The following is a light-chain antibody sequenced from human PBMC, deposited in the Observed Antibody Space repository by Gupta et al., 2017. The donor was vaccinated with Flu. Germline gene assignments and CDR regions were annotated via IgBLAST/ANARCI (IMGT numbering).Light chain of an antibody. V-gene: IGLV1-51*02. J-gene: IGLJ1*01. Sequence: QSLLTHPPSVPAASGQKATIPCSGSSSNLGNNYVYWHQQFPGTAPKLPIYENNKRPSGIPDRFSGSRSGTSATLGITGLQTGDEADYYCGTWDSSLSAYVFGTGTKLTVL. CDR3: GTWDSSLSAYV. CDR2: ENN. CDR1: SSNLGNNY.